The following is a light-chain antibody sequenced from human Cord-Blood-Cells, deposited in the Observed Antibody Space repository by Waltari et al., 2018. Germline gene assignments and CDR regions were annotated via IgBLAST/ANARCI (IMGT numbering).Light chain of an antibody. V-gene: IGLV2-14*01. CDR2: DVS. CDR1: STDVGGYHY. J-gene: IGLJ2*01. Sequence: QSALTQPASVSGSPGQSITIPGTGTSTDVGGYHYVHWYQRHPGKAPKLLLYDVSNRPSGLSNRFPVSKSGNTASLTTSGLQAEDEADYYCSSYTRSSTLVFGGGTKLTVL. CDR3: SSYTRSSTLV.